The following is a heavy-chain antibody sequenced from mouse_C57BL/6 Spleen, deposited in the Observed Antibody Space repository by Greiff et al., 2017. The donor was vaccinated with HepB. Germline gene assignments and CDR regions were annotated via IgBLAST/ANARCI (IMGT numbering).Heavy chain of an antibody. D-gene: IGHD2-4*01. CDR1: GYTFTSYG. V-gene: IGHV1-81*01. CDR2: IYPRSGNT. Sequence: QVQLQQSGAELARPGASVKLSCKASGYTFTSYGISWVKQRTGQGLEWIGEIYPRSGNTYYNEKFKGKATLTADKSSSTAYMELRSLTSEDSAVYFCARSYDYDGGPYYFDYWGQGTTLTVSS. J-gene: IGHJ2*01. CDR3: ARSYDYDGGPYYFDY.